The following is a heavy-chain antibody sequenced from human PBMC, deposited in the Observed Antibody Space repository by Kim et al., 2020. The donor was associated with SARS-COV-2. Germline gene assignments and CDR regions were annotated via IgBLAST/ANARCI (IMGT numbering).Heavy chain of an antibody. CDR3: ARAKSGVFEHIVVVPAAIDY. V-gene: IGHV3-11*06. D-gene: IGHD2-2*01. J-gene: IGHJ4*02. Sequence: RFTISRDNAKNSLYLQMNSLRAEDTAVYYCARAKSGVFEHIVVVPAAIDYWGQGTLVTVSS.